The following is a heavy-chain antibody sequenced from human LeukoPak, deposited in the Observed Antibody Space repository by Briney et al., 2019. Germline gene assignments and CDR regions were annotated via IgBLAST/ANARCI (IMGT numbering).Heavy chain of an antibody. CDR3: ARGRYDFWSGYFGH. Sequence: ASVKVSCKASGYTFTSYGISWVRQAPGRGLEWMGWIGAYNGNANYAQKLQGRVTMTTDTSTSTVYMELRSLRSDDTAVYYCARGRYDFWSGYFGHWGQGTTVTVSS. D-gene: IGHD3-3*01. V-gene: IGHV1-18*01. J-gene: IGHJ6*02. CDR2: IGAYNGNA. CDR1: GYTFTSYG.